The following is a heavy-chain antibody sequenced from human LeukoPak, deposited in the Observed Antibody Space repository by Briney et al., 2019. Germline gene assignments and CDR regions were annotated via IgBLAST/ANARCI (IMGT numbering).Heavy chain of an antibody. Sequence: SETLSLTCAVYGGSFSGYYWSWIRQPPGKGLEWIGEINHSGSTNYNPSLKSRVTISVDTSKNQFSLKLSSVTAADTAVYYCARGRLGFWSGYHHYFDYWGQGTLVTVSS. CDR3: ARGRLGFWSGYHHYFDY. J-gene: IGHJ4*02. CDR2: INHSGST. D-gene: IGHD3-3*01. CDR1: GGSFSGYY. V-gene: IGHV4-34*01.